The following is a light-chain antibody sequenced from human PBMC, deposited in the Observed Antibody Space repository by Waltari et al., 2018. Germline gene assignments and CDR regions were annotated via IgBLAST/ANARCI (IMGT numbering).Light chain of an antibody. V-gene: IGLV2-14*03. CDR2: DVT. Sequence: QSALTQPASVSGSPGQAITISCTGTSSDIGGYNYVYLYQQHPCRAPKLRIYDVTRWTAGVSHRFSGVKSGHTGSLTISGLQAEDEADYHCASYTNANTGIIGVGTKVTVV. CDR3: ASYTNANTGI. J-gene: IGLJ2*01. CDR1: SSDIGGYNY.